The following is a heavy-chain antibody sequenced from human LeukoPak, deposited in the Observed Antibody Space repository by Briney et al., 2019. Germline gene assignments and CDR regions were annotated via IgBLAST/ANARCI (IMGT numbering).Heavy chain of an antibody. J-gene: IGHJ5*02. D-gene: IGHD3-3*01. CDR3: ARGEGLHYDFRSGLGWFDP. CDR1: GGSISSGDYY. CDR2: IYYSGST. V-gene: IGHV4-30-4*01. Sequence: SETLSLTCTVSGGSISSGDYYWSWIRQPPGKGLEWIGYIYYSGSTYYNPSLKSRVTISVDTSKNQFSLKLSSVTAADTAVYYCARGEGLHYDFRSGLGWFDPWGQGTLVTVSS.